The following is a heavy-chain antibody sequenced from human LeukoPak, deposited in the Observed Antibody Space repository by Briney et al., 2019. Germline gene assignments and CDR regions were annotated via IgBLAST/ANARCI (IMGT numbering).Heavy chain of an antibody. CDR2: ISSSGSTM. Sequence: GGSLRLSCAASGFTFSSYEMNWVRQAPGKGLEWISYISSSGSTMYYADSVKGRFTISRDNAKNSLYLQMSSRRAEDTAIYSCASSSWYALDSWGQGTLVTVSS. V-gene: IGHV3-48*03. CDR1: GFTFSSYE. CDR3: ASSSWYALDS. J-gene: IGHJ4*02. D-gene: IGHD6-13*01.